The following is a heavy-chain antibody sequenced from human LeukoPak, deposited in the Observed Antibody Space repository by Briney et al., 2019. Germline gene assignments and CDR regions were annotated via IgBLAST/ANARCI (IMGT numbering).Heavy chain of an antibody. J-gene: IGHJ4*02. V-gene: IGHV5-51*01. CDR3: ATRGNTYYYGSGSYQNGIDY. CDR2: MYAGDSDT. D-gene: IGHD3-10*01. CDR1: GYSFTSYW. Sequence: GESLKISCKGSGYSFTSYWIGGVRQLPGKGLGWMGIMYAGDSDTRYSPSFQGQITISADKSISTAYLQWSSLKASDTAMYYCATRGNTYYYGSGSYQNGIDYWGQGTLVTVSS.